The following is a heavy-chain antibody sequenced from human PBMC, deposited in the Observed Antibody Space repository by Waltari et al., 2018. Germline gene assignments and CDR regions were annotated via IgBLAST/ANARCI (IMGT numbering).Heavy chain of an antibody. D-gene: IGHD3-3*01. V-gene: IGHV1-18*04. J-gene: IGHJ4*02. Sequence: QVQLVQSGAEVKKPGASVKVSCKASGYTFTSSGINWVRQAPGQGLEWMGWISAYNGYTNYAQKVQGRVTRTTDTSTSTAYMELRSLRSDDTAVYYCARVGDDFWSGYFDYWGQGTLVTVSS. CDR3: ARVGDDFWSGYFDY. CDR1: GYTFTSSG. CDR2: ISAYNGYT.